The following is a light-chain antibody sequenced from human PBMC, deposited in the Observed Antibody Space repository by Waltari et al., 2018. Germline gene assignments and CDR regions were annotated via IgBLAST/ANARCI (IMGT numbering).Light chain of an antibody. J-gene: IGKJ1*01. CDR1: QTVGSY. Sequence: AIQMTQSPSSFSASAGARVTITCRASQTVGSYLAWYQQKPGKAPKLLIFAASTLQNGVPSRFSGSGSGTDFTLTISCLQSEDFATYFCQHYYNYPWTFGQGTKVEVK. CDR2: AAS. V-gene: IGKV1-8*01. CDR3: QHYYNYPWT.